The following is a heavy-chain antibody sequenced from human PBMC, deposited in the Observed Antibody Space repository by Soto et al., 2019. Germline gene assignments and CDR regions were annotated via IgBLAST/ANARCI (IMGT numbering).Heavy chain of an antibody. CDR1: GFSFTSSA. Sequence: QMQLVQSGPEVKKPGTSVKVSCKASGFSFTSSAMQWVRQALGQRLEWIGWIVVNSGNTNYAQKFQERVTITRDMSASTADMEMRSLRSEDTAVYYCAADWHYGSRSYYAYYYGMDVWGQGITVTVSS. V-gene: IGHV1-58*02. J-gene: IGHJ6*02. CDR3: AADWHYGSRSYYAYYYGMDV. CDR2: IVVNSGNT. D-gene: IGHD3-10*01.